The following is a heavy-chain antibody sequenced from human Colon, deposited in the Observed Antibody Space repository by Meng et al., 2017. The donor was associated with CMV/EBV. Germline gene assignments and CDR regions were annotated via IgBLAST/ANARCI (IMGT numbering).Heavy chain of an antibody. D-gene: IGHD2-15*01. V-gene: IGHV3-23*01. J-gene: IGHJ4*02. CDR1: GFTFTSYD. CDR2: IGRGSGA. Sequence: VPLFESGGGLVQPGGSMRLSCAASGFTFTSYDMSWVRQAPGKGLEWVSTIGRGSGANYADSVKGRFTMSRDNSKNTVYLEMNNLRAEDTAIYYCARDRWFTFWGQGVLVTVSS. CDR3: ARDRWFTF.